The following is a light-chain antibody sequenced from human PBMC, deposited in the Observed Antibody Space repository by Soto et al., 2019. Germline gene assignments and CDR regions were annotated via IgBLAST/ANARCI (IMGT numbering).Light chain of an antibody. CDR3: QKYNSAPHS. J-gene: IGKJ3*01. V-gene: IGKV1-27*01. CDR1: QGLTNN. CDR2: ATS. Sequence: DIQMTQSPSSLSASVGDRVTITCRASQGLTNNLVWYQQKPGKVPRLLIYATSTLQSGVQYRFSGSRSGTDFTLTISSLQPEDVATYYCQKYNSAPHSFGPGTKVDIK.